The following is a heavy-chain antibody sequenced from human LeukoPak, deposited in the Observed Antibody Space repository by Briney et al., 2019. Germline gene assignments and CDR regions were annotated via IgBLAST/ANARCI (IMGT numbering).Heavy chain of an antibody. CDR1: GFTVSNNY. V-gene: IGHV3-48*02. Sequence: GGSLRLSCAASGFTVSNNYMNWVRQAPGKGLEWVSYISYSSSAIYYADSVKGRFTISRDNAKNSLYLRMNSLRDEDTAVYYCARDSYGSSGYYYVSDYWGQGTLVTVSS. J-gene: IGHJ4*02. D-gene: IGHD3-22*01. CDR2: ISYSSSAI. CDR3: ARDSYGSSGYYYVSDY.